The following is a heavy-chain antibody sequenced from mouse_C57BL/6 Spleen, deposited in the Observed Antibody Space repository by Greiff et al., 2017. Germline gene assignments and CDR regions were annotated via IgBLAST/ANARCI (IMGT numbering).Heavy chain of an antibody. Sequence: EVKLMESGGGLVKPGGSLKLSCAASGFTFSSYAMSWVRQTPEKRLEWVATISDGGSYTYYPDNVKGRFTISRDNAKNNLYLQMSHLKSEDTAMYYCARDAVVARRYFDVWGTGTTVTVSS. CDR1: GFTFSSYA. CDR2: ISDGGSYT. J-gene: IGHJ1*03. D-gene: IGHD1-1*01. CDR3: ARDAVVARRYFDV. V-gene: IGHV5-4*01.